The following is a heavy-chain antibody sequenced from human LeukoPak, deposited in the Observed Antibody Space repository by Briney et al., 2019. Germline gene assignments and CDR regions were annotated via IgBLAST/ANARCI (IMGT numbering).Heavy chain of an antibody. CDR1: GGSISSSSYY. CDR2: IYYSGST. J-gene: IGHJ4*02. CDR3: ARNYDSSGYYLLFDY. V-gene: IGHV4-39*01. Sequence: SEALSLTCTVSGGSISSSSYYWGWIRQPPGKGLEWIGSIYYSGSTYYNPSLKSRVTISVDTSKNQFSLKLSSVTAADTAVYYCARNYDSSGYYLLFDYWGQGTLVIVSS. D-gene: IGHD3-22*01.